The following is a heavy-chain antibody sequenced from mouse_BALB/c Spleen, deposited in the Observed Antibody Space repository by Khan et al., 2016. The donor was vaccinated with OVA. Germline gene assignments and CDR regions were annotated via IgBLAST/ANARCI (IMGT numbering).Heavy chain of an antibody. CDR2: ISSGGSYT. CDR1: GITFSRYS. J-gene: IGHJ2*01. CDR3: ARHDDYYGSRPYFDY. V-gene: IGHV5-9-3*01. Sequence: EVELVESGGGLVKPGGSLKLSCVASGITFSRYSMSWVRQTPEKRLAWVASISSGGSYTYYPDSVKGRFTLSRDNAETTLYLQMSSLRSEDTAIYYCARHDDYYGSRPYFDYWGQGTTLTVSS. D-gene: IGHD1-1*01.